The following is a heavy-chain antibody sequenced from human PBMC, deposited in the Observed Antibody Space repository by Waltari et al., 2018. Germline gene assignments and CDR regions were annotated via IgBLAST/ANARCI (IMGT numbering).Heavy chain of an antibody. V-gene: IGHV3-23*01. CDR1: GFTFSSYA. J-gene: IGHJ4*02. CDR2: ISGSGGST. CDR3: AKTGLGYSYGYRYYFDY. D-gene: IGHD5-18*01. Sequence: EVQLLESGGGLVQPGGSLRLSCAASGFTFSSYAMCWVRQAPGKGLEWVSAISGSGGSTYYADSVKGRFTISRDNSKNTLYLQMNSLRAEDTAVYYCAKTGLGYSYGYRYYFDYWGQGTLVTVSS.